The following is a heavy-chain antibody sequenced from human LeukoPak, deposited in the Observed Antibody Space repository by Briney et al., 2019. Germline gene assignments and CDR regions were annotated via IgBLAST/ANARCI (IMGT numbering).Heavy chain of an antibody. Sequence: SGPTLVKPTQTLTLTCTFSGFSLSTSGVGVGWIRQPPGKALEWLALIYWDDDKRYSPSLKSRLTITKDTSKNQVVLTMTNMDPVDTATYYCAHKRQQLVSGYFDYWGQGTLVTVSS. V-gene: IGHV2-5*02. CDR3: AHKRQQLVSGYFDY. CDR2: IYWDDDK. J-gene: IGHJ4*02. CDR1: GFSLSTSGVG. D-gene: IGHD6-13*01.